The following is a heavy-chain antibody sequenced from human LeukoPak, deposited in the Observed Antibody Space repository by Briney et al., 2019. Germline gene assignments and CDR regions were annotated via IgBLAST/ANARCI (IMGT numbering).Heavy chain of an antibody. CDR1: GLTFNNYA. Sequence: GGSLRLSCAASGLTFNNYAMSWVRQALGKGLEWVSAILGSGRSAYYADSVKGRFTISRDNSKNSLFLQMNSLRVEDTALYYCSKWGDYDVLTGYYDSDFWGQGTLVTVSA. D-gene: IGHD3-9*01. CDR3: SKWGDYDVLTGYYDSDF. J-gene: IGHJ4*02. V-gene: IGHV3-23*01. CDR2: ILGSGRSA.